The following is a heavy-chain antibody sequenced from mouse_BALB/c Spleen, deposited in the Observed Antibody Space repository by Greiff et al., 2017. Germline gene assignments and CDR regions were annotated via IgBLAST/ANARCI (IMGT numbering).Heavy chain of an antibody. V-gene: IGHV1-14*01. Sequence: EVKLVESGPELVKPGASVKMSCKASGYTFTSYVMHWVKQKPGQGLEWIGYINPYNDGTKYNEKFKGKATLTSDKSSSTAYMELSSLTSEDSAVYYCARREIRITTVVRGAMDYWGQGTSVTVSS. CDR2: INPYNDGT. D-gene: IGHD1-1*01. CDR1: GYTFTSYV. J-gene: IGHJ4*01. CDR3: ARREIRITTVVRGAMDY.